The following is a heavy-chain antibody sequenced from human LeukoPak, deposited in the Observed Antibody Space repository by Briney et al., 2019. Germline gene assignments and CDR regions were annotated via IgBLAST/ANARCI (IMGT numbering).Heavy chain of an antibody. J-gene: IGHJ4*02. D-gene: IGHD3-16*01. Sequence: PGGSLRLSCAASGFTFSSACLSWVRQAPGKGLEWVGRIRTKSDGETVDYAAPVKGRFTISRDDSKNTLFLQMNSLKTEDTAVYYCATPALGRRLYYYDCWGQGTLVTVSP. CDR2: IRTKSDGETV. V-gene: IGHV3-15*07. CDR3: ATPALGRRLYYYDC. CDR1: GFTFSSAC.